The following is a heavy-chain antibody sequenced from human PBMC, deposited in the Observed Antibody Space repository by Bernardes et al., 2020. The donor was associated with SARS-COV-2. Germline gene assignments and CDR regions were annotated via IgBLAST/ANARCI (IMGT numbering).Heavy chain of an antibody. CDR2: INPKSGGT. CDR1: GYSFTTYL. J-gene: IGHJ4*02. CDR3: ARGSYFPDSSDSADY. V-gene: IGHV1-2*02. D-gene: IGHD3-22*01. Sequence: ASVKVSCKASGYSFTTYLINWVRQAPGQGLEWMGWINPKSGGTQSAQNFQGRLTMTRDTSINTAYIELGSLRSDDTAIYFCARGSYFPDSSDSADYWGQGTLVTVSS.